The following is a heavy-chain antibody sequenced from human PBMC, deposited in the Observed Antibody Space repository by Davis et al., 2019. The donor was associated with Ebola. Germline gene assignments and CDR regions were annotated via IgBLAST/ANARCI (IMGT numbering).Heavy chain of an antibody. J-gene: IGHJ6*02. CDR3: ARDRVVDGYNYEKYYYFGMDV. CDR1: GFTFSTSW. V-gene: IGHV3-7*01. CDR2: IKHDGVDK. D-gene: IGHD5-24*01. Sequence: GESLKISCTASGFTFSTSWMSWVRQAPGKGPEWVATIKHDGVDKKYVDFVEGRFAVSRDNAKNSVYLQMNSLRAEDTAVYYCARDRVVDGYNYEKYYYFGMDVWGQGTTVTVSS.